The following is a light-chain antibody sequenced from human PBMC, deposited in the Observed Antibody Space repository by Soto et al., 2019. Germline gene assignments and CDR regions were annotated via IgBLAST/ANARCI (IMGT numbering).Light chain of an antibody. CDR3: QKYSSAPFT. CDR1: QGINNY. Sequence: DIQMTQSPSSLSASVGDRVRITCRASQGINNYLAWYQRKPGKVSKLLMYAASTLQVGVPSRFSGSGSGTDFTLTISSLQPEDAAIYYCQKYSSAPFTFGQGTRLEIK. J-gene: IGKJ5*01. CDR2: AAS. V-gene: IGKV1-27*01.